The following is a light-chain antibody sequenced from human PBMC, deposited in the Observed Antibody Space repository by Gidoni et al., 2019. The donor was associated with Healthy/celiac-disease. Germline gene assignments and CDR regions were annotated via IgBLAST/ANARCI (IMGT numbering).Light chain of an antibody. J-gene: IGLJ3*02. Sequence: SALPQPRQVSGSPGRSVTISCTGTSSDVGGYNYVSWYQQHPGKAPKLMIYDVSKRPSGVPDRFSGSKSGNTASLTISGLQAEDEADYYCCSYAGSYTLVFGGGTKLTVL. CDR2: DVS. CDR1: SSDVGGYNY. CDR3: CSYAGSYTLV. V-gene: IGLV2-11*01.